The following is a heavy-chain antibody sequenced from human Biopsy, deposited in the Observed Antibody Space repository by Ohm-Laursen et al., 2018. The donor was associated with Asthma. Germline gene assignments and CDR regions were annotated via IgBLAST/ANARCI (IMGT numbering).Heavy chain of an antibody. CDR2: TNERGVT. J-gene: IGHJ6*02. Sequence: SDTLSLTCDVSPGSFSGFFWTWIRQSPGKGLAWIGETNERGVTNNNPSLKSRVIISIGTYWNRVSLKLTSVTAADTAVYYCARGPELDVWGQGTTVTVSS. CDR1: PGSFSGFF. CDR3: ARGPELDV. V-gene: IGHV4-34*01.